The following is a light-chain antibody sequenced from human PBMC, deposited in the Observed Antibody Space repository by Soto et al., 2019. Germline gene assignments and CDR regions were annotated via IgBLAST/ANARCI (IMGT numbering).Light chain of an antibody. Sequence: LVMTQSPATLSVSPGERATLSCRASQSISNNLAWYQQKPGQAPTLLIYDASTRVTGVPARFSGSGSGTDFTLTISSLQSEDFAVYYCQHHNNWPPYTFGQGTKLE. V-gene: IGKV3-15*01. J-gene: IGKJ2*01. CDR2: DAS. CDR1: QSISNN. CDR3: QHHNNWPPYT.